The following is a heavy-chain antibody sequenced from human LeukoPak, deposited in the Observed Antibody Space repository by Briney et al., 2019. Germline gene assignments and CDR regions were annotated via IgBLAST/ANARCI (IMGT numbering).Heavy chain of an antibody. Sequence: SETLSLTCTVSGGSISSHYWTWIRQPPGKGLEFIGYIYYTGNTNYNPSLRSRVTISLGTSKNQISLQLSSVTAADSAVYYCARADSANYYDSGNYFNYYYMDVWGKGTTVTVSS. D-gene: IGHD3-10*01. CDR1: GGSISSHY. CDR2: IYYTGNT. J-gene: IGHJ6*03. V-gene: IGHV4-59*11. CDR3: ARADSANYYDSGNYFNYYYMDV.